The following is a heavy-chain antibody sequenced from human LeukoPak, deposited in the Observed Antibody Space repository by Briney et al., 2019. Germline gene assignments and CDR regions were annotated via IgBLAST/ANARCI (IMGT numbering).Heavy chain of an antibody. J-gene: IGHJ3*02. CDR2: VNSGGST. V-gene: IGHV3-23*01. CDR1: GFTFTSYS. D-gene: IGHD1-14*01. CDR3: AKQGPTHHNTFDI. Sequence: PGGSLRLSCAASGFTFTSYSMSWVRQAPGKGLEWVSAVNSGGSTYFADSVKGRFTISRDNSQNTLFLQMNSLRAEDTAIYCCAKQGPTHHNTFDIWGQGTMVIVSS.